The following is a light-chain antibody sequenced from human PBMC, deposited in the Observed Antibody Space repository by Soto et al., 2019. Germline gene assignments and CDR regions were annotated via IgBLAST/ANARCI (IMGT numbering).Light chain of an antibody. CDR1: QRLSSN. V-gene: IGKV3-15*01. CDR2: GAS. J-gene: IGKJ1*01. Sequence: EIVLTQSPVTLSVSPLERVTLSCRASQRLSSNLAWYQQRPGQAPRLLIYGASIRASDIPARFIGSGAGTEFTMTISSLQSEDFAVYNCQQYINSARTFGQGTKVDIK. CDR3: QQYINSART.